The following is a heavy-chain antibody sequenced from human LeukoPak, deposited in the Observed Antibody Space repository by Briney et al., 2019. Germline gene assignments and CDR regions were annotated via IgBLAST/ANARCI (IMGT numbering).Heavy chain of an antibody. CDR1: GYSFTSYW. CDR3: ARQQGRLYSGYVGHAFDI. CDR2: IYPGDSDT. V-gene: IGHV5-51*01. J-gene: IGHJ3*02. D-gene: IGHD5-12*01. Sequence: GESLKISCKGSGYSFTSYWIGWVRQMPGKGLEWMGIIYPGDSDTRYSPSFQGQVTISADKSISTAYLQWSSLKASDTAMYYCARQQGRLYSGYVGHAFDIWGQGTMVTVSS.